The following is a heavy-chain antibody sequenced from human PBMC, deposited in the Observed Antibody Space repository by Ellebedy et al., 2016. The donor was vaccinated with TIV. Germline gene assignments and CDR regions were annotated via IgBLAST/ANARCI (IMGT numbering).Heavy chain of an antibody. Sequence: SETLSLXCTVSGGSISSGDYYWSWIRQPPGKGLEWIGYIYYSGSTYYNPSLKSRVTISVDTSKNQFSLKLSSVTAADTAVYYCASDITMSDAFDIWGQGTMVTVSS. V-gene: IGHV4-30-4*01. CDR3: ASDITMSDAFDI. J-gene: IGHJ3*02. CDR2: IYYSGST. CDR1: GGSISSGDYY. D-gene: IGHD3-22*01.